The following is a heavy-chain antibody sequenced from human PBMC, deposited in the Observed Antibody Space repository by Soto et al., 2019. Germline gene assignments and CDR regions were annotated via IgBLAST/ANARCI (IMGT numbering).Heavy chain of an antibody. CDR3: ARSQGSSTSLEIYYYYYYGMEV. V-gene: IGHV1-69*01. CDR1: GGTFSSYA. CDR2: IIPISDTT. J-gene: IGHJ6*02. D-gene: IGHD2-2*01. Sequence: QVQLVQSGAEVKKPGPSVKVSCKASGGTFSSYAISWVRQAPGQGLECMGGIIPISDTTNYAQKFQGRVTITADESTSTAYMELSSLRSEDTAVYYCARSQGSSTSLEIYYYYYYGMEVWGQGTTVTVSS.